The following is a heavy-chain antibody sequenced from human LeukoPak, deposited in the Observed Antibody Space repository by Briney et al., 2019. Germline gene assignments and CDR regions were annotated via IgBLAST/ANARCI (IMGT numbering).Heavy chain of an antibody. V-gene: IGHV3-13*01. CDR1: GFTFSSYD. Sequence: PGGSLRLSCAASGFTFSSYDMHWVRQATGKGLEWVSAIGTAGDTYYPGSVKGRFTISRENAKNSLYLQMNSLRAGDTAVYYCARDAVYSGYDVWGQETLVTVSS. D-gene: IGHD5-12*01. CDR2: IGTAGDT. J-gene: IGHJ4*02. CDR3: ARDAVYSGYDV.